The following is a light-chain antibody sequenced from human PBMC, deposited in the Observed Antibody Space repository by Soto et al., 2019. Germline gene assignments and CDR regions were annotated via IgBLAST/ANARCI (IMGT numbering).Light chain of an antibody. Sequence: DVQMPQSRSTLPASVADRVTITFRASPTISSWFAWYQQKPGKAPKLLIYKASTLKSAVPSRCSGSGSGTEFTLTISSLQPDDFATYYCQHYNSYSEAFGQGTKVDIK. V-gene: IGKV1-5*03. J-gene: IGKJ1*01. CDR1: PTISSW. CDR2: KAS. CDR3: QHYNSYSEA.